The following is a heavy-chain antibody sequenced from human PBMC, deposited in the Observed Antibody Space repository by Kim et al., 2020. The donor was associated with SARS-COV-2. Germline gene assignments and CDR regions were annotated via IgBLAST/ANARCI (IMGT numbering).Heavy chain of an antibody. V-gene: IGHV4-59*13. Sequence: SETLSLTCSVSGGSFSGYYWSWIRQAPGKGLEWIADMIYRGSNNYNPSLKSRVSISLDTSKNQYSLKLNSVTAADTAVYYCAVGLQWFFDYWGQGTLVTVSS. D-gene: IGHD3-22*01. CDR3: AVGLQWFFDY. CDR2: MIYRGSN. J-gene: IGHJ4*02. CDR1: GGSFSGYY.